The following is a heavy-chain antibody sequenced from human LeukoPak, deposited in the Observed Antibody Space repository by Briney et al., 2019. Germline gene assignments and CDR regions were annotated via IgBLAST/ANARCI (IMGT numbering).Heavy chain of an antibody. CDR3: ARHGHCSGGSCYSPSFDY. CDR2: IYYSGST. Sequence: SETLSLTCTVSGGSISSYYWSWIRQPPGKGLEWIGYIYYSGSTNYNPSLKSRVTISVDTSKNQFSLKLSSVTAADTAVYYCARHGHCSGGSCYSPSFDYWGQGTLVTVS. CDR1: GGSISSYY. V-gene: IGHV4-59*08. D-gene: IGHD2-15*01. J-gene: IGHJ4*02.